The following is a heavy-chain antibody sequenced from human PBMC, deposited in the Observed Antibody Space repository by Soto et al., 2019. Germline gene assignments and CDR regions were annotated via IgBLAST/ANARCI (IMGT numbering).Heavy chain of an antibody. V-gene: IGHV2-5*02. J-gene: IGHJ4*02. Sequence: QITLKESGPTLVRPTQTLTLTCTFSGFSLSTSAMGVGWIRQPPGRALEWLALIYWDDDKRYSPSLNSRLTITKDTSKNPVVLTMTNMDPVDTATYYCAHAGAVTFDYWGQGTLVTVSS. CDR3: AHAGAVTFDY. D-gene: IGHD4-17*01. CDR1: GFSLSTSAMG. CDR2: IYWDDDK.